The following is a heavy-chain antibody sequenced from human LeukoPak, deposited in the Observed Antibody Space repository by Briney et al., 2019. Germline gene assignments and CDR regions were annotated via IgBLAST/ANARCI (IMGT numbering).Heavy chain of an antibody. J-gene: IGHJ4*02. CDR1: GYTLTELS. CDR2: FDPEDGET. Sequence: GASVKVSCKVSGYTLTELSMHWVRQAPGKGLEWMGGFDPEDGETIYAQKFQGRVTMTRNTSISTAYMELSSLRSEDTAVYYCARGEVGAAADRYWGQGTLVTVSS. CDR3: ARGEVGAAADRY. D-gene: IGHD2-15*01. V-gene: IGHV1-24*01.